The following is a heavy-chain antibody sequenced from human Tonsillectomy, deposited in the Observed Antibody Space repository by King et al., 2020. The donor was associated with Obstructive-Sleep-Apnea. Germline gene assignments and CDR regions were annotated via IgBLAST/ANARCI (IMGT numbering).Heavy chain of an antibody. CDR3: ATGTTDTAGAFDI. D-gene: IGHD1-1*01. CDR2: IYHSGST. J-gene: IGHJ3*02. CDR1: GYSISSGYY. Sequence: QLPLQESGPGLVKPSETLSLTCTVSGYSISSGYYWGWIRQPPGKGLEWIGSIYHSGSTYYNPSLKSRVTISVDTSKNQFSLKLSSVTAADTAVYYCATGTTDTAGAFDIWGQGTMVTVSS. V-gene: IGHV4-38-2*02.